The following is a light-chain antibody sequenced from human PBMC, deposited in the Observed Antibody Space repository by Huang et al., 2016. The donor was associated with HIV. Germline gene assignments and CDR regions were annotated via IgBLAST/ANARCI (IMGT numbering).Light chain of an antibody. CDR1: QSVNTN. CDR2: CAS. Sequence: EIVMTQSPATLSVSPGERATLSCRASQSVNTNLAWYQQKPGQAPRLLIYCASTRATGIPARFSGSGSGTAFTLTINSLQSEDFAFYFCQHYIHWPPTWTFGQGTKVEIK. CDR3: QHYIHWPPTWT. V-gene: IGKV3-15*01. J-gene: IGKJ1*01.